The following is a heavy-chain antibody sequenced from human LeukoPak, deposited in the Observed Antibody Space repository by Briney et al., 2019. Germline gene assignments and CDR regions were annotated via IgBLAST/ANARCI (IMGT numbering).Heavy chain of an antibody. CDR1: DDSISDYY. CDR2: IYHSGST. Sequence: KPSETLSLTCTVSDDSISDYYRGWIRQPPGKGLEWIGYIYHSGSTYYNPSLKSRVTISVDRSKNQFSLKLSSVTAADTAVYYCARFLGGEYYFDYWGQGTLVTVSS. J-gene: IGHJ4*02. V-gene: IGHV4-30-2*01. CDR3: ARFLGGEYYFDY. D-gene: IGHD3-10*01.